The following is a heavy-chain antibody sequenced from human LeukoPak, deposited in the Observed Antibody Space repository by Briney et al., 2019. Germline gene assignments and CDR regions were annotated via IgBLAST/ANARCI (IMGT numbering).Heavy chain of an antibody. CDR2: ISTYNGNT. Sequence: ASVKVSCKASGFAFTSYGISWVRQAPGQGPEWMGWISTYNGNTNYAQNLQGRVTMNTDASTNTAYMELRSLRSDDTAVYYCARISSGTASIDYWGQGTLVTVSS. J-gene: IGHJ4*02. CDR3: ARISSGTASIDY. V-gene: IGHV1-18*01. D-gene: IGHD5-18*01. CDR1: GFAFTSYG.